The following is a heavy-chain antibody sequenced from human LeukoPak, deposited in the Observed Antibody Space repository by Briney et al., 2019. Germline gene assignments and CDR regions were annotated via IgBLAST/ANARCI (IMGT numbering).Heavy chain of an antibody. D-gene: IGHD1-26*01. Sequence: PGGSLRLSCAASGFTFSDHYMDWVRQAPGKGLEWVGRTRNKAYSYSTEYAASVRGRFTISRDDSKNSLYLQMNSLKTEDTAVYYCARGLRSYRSPSFFDYWGQGTLVTVSS. CDR2: TRNKAYSYST. J-gene: IGHJ4*02. CDR1: GFTFSDHY. CDR3: ARGLRSYRSPSFFDY. V-gene: IGHV3-72*01.